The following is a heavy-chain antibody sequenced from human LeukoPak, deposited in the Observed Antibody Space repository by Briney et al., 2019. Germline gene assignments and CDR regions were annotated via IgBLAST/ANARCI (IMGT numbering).Heavy chain of an antibody. CDR3: AKLVTHFDY. CDR1: GFTFSSYA. J-gene: IGHJ4*02. V-gene: IGHV3-23*01. D-gene: IGHD4-23*01. CDR2: ISGSGGNT. Sequence: PGGSLRLSCAASGFTFSSYAMSWVRQAPGKGLEWVSSISGSGGNTYYADSVKGRFTISRDNSKNTLYMQMNSLRDEDTAVYYCAKLVTHFDYWGQGTLVTVSS.